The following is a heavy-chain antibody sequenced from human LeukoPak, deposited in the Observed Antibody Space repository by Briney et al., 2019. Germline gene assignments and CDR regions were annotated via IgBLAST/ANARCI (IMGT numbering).Heavy chain of an antibody. CDR3: AREVDTAMSLDY. CDR1: GFTFTSYA. J-gene: IGHJ4*02. Sequence: PGGSLRLSCAASGFTFTSYAMNWVRQAPGKGLDWVAVISYDGSNKYYADSVKGRFTISRDNSKNTLYLQMNSLRAEDTAVYYCAREVDTAMSLDYWGQGTLVTVSS. V-gene: IGHV3-30*04. CDR2: ISYDGSNK. D-gene: IGHD5-18*01.